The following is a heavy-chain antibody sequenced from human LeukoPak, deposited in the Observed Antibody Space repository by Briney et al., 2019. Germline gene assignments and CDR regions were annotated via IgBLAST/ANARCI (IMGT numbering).Heavy chain of an antibody. CDR2: ISYDGSNK. CDR1: GFTFSSYA. D-gene: IGHD3-10*01. Sequence: GGFLRLSCAASGFTFSSYAMHWVRQAPGKGLEWVAVISYDGSNKYYADSVKGRFTISRDNSKNTLYLQMNSLRAEDTAVYYCARESITAYGSGIILGDYWGQGTLVTVSS. V-gene: IGHV3-30*04. J-gene: IGHJ4*02. CDR3: ARESITAYGSGIILGDY.